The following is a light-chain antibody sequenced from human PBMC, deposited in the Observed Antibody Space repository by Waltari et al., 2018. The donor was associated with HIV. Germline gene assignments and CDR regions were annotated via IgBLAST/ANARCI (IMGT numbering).Light chain of an antibody. Sequence: DIPLTQSPSTVSASVGDRITITCRASQTVYNWLAWYQQRPGKAPKLLIYKASTLESGVPPRFSGSGSETEFTLTINGLQSDDFATYYCQQYYSYSTFGPGTKVDIK. CDR1: QTVYNW. CDR2: KAS. J-gene: IGKJ3*01. CDR3: QQYYSYST. V-gene: IGKV1-5*03.